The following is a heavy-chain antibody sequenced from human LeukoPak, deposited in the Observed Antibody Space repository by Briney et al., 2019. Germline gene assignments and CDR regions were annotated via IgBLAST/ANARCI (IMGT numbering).Heavy chain of an antibody. J-gene: IGHJ4*02. CDR3: ANSEMAR. D-gene: IGHD5-24*01. CDR1: GGSFSGYY. Sequence: PSETLSLTCAVYGGSFSGYYWSWVRQAPGKGLEWVANIKQDGSEKYYVDSVKGRFTISRDNAKNSLYLQMNSLRAEDTAVYYCANSEMARWGQGTLVTVSS. V-gene: IGHV3-7*01. CDR2: IKQDGSEK.